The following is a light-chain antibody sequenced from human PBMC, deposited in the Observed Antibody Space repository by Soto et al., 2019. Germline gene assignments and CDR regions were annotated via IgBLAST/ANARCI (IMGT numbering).Light chain of an antibody. CDR1: QSVSSSY. Sequence: EIVLTQSPGTLSLSPGERATLSCRASQSVSSSYLAWYQQKPGQAPRLLIYGASSRATGIPYRFSGSGSGTDFTLTISRLEPEDFAVYYCQQYSSSLYTFGQGTKLEIK. CDR3: QQYSSSLYT. V-gene: IGKV3-20*01. CDR2: GAS. J-gene: IGKJ2*01.